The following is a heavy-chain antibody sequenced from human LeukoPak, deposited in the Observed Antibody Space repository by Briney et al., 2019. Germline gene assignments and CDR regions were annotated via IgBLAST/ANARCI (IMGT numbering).Heavy chain of an antibody. CDR2: ISGSGGST. V-gene: IGHV3-23*01. D-gene: IGHD2-21*01. J-gene: IGHJ4*02. CDR1: GFTYSSYA. Sequence: GGSLRHSCAASGFTYSSYAMRWVRQAPGKGLEWVSAISGSGGSTYYPDSVKGRFTISRDNSKNTLYLQMNSLRAEDTAVYYCAKPPGGEVDYWGQGTLVTVSS. CDR3: AKPPGGEVDY.